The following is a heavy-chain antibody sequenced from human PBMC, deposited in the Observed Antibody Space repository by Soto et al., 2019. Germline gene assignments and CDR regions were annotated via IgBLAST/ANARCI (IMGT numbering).Heavy chain of an antibody. D-gene: IGHD2-2*01. J-gene: IGHJ3*01. CDR1: GFSLSADGVG. CDR3: AHAYGGTSWPNDAFDV. V-gene: IGHV2-5*02. CDR2: IYWDDDT. Sequence: ITLKESGPTLVKPTQTLTLTCSFSGFSLSADGVGVGWIRQPPGKALEWLALIYWDDDTRYRPSLKSRLTITKDSSNNQVVLTMPNMDPVDTATYYCAHAYGGTSWPNDAFDVWGQGTVVTVSS.